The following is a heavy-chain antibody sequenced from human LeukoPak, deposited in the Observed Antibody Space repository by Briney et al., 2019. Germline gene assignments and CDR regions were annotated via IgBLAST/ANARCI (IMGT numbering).Heavy chain of an antibody. CDR3: ARDPITATGRRYFDY. Sequence: GASVKVSCKASGYTFTSYDINWVRQATGQGLEWTGWMNPNSGNTGYAQKFQGRVTMTRNTSISTAYMELRSLRSDDTAVYYCARDPITATGRRYFDYWGQGTLVTVSS. CDR2: MNPNSGNT. D-gene: IGHD6-13*01. V-gene: IGHV1-8*01. CDR1: GYTFTSYD. J-gene: IGHJ4*02.